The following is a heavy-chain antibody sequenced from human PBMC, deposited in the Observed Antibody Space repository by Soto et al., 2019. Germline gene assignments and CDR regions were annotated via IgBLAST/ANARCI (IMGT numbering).Heavy chain of an antibody. CDR2: IYYTGST. CDR3: ARLSKVVGDTSTDYCGGDCYAGGADY. CDR1: GGSISSSGYY. D-gene: IGHD2-21*02. Sequence: QLQLQESGPGLVKPSETLSLSCTVSGGSISSSGYYWGWIRQPPGKGLEWIASIYYTGSTYYNPSLKSRVTISLDTSENHFSLNLTSVTAADTAVYYCARLSKVVGDTSTDYCGGDCYAGGADYWGQGTLVTVSS. J-gene: IGHJ4*02. V-gene: IGHV4-39*02.